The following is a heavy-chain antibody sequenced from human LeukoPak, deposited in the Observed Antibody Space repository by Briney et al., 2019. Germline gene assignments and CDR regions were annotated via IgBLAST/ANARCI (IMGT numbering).Heavy chain of an antibody. CDR3: ARSIPYGTTWYGRSDY. CDR2: ISYDGSNK. D-gene: IGHD6-13*01. Sequence: GGSLRLSCAASGFTFSSYAMHWVRQAPGKGLEWVAVISYDGSNKYYADSVKGRFTISRDNALNSLYLQMNSLRAEDTAIYYCARSIPYGTTWYGRSDYWGQGTLVTVSS. V-gene: IGHV3-30-3*01. J-gene: IGHJ4*02. CDR1: GFTFSSYA.